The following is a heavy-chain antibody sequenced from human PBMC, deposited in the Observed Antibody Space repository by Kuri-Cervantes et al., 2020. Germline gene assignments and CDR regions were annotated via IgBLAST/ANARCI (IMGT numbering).Heavy chain of an antibody. V-gene: IGHV1-46*01. Sequence: ASVKVSCKASGGTFSSYAISWVRQAPGQGLEWMGKINPNGDRTNYAQKFQGRVTMTRDTSTSTVYMELSSLRSEDTAVYYCARDGGHYGDSDYWGQGTLVTVSS. CDR3: ARDGGHYGDSDY. CDR1: GGTFSSYA. J-gene: IGHJ4*02. CDR2: INPNGDRT. D-gene: IGHD4/OR15-4a*01.